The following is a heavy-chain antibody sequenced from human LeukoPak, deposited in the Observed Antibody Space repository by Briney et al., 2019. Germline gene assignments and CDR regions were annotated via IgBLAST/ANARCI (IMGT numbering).Heavy chain of an antibody. CDR2: ISVYNGNT. CDR1: GYTFTNYA. D-gene: IGHD3-10*01. CDR3: ARETTSYGSPYYYMDV. Sequence: ASVKVSCKASGYTFTNYAITWVRQAPGQGLEWMGWISVYNGNTNYAQKLQGRVTMTTDTSTSTAYMELSSLRSEDTAVYYCARETTSYGSPYYYMDVWGKGTTVTISS. V-gene: IGHV1-18*01. J-gene: IGHJ6*03.